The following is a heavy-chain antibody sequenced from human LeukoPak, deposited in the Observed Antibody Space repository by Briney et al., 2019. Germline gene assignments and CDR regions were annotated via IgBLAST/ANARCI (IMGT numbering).Heavy chain of an antibody. D-gene: IGHD4-17*01. Sequence: ASVHVSCKVSGNTLIALSMHWVRLAPGKGLEWMGGFDPEDGETIYPQKFQGRVTMTEDTSTDTAYMELSSLRSEDTAVYYCTTHIDYGSHFDYWGQGTLVTVSS. J-gene: IGHJ4*02. CDR2: FDPEDGET. CDR3: TTHIDYGSHFDY. CDR1: GNTLIALS. V-gene: IGHV1-24*01.